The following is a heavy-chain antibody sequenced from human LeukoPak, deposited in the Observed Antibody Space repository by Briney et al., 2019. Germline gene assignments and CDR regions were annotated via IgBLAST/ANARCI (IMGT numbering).Heavy chain of an antibody. CDR1: GFTFSSYV. CDR3: AKDWNTVTDYFDY. CDR2: INGSGGST. Sequence: GGSLRLSCAASGFTFSSYVMSWVRQAPAKGLEWVSAINGSGGSTYYADSVKGGFTISRDNSKNTLYLQMNSLRAEDTAVYYCAKDWNTVTDYFDYWGQGTLVTVSS. D-gene: IGHD4-11*01. V-gene: IGHV3-23*01. J-gene: IGHJ4*02.